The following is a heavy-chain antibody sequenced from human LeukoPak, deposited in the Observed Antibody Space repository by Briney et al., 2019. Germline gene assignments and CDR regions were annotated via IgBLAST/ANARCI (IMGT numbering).Heavy chain of an antibody. V-gene: IGHV3-21*01. Sequence: VGSLRLSCSASGFTFSTYDMNWVRQAPGKGLEWVSSITSRSKYIYYADSVRGRFTISRDNVNNLLFLQMDSLRAEDTAVYYCARYVGPNIAVAGSYYWGQGTLVTVSS. J-gene: IGHJ4*02. CDR1: GFTFSTYD. D-gene: IGHD6-19*01. CDR3: ARYVGPNIAVAGSYY. CDR2: ITSRSKYI.